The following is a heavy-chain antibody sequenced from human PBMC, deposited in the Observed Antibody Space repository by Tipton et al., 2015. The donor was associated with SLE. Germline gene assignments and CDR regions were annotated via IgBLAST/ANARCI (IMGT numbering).Heavy chain of an antibody. D-gene: IGHD2-21*02. Sequence: LRLSCTVSGGSIGTHYWSWIRQSAVKGLEYIGRIYAGETTNYHPPLKSRVTMSVDTSKHQFSLTLRSVTAADTAIYYCARGLQAFCGGDCPFDLWGQGTLATVSS. V-gene: IGHV4-4*07. CDR3: ARGLQAFCGGDCPFDL. CDR2: IYAGETT. J-gene: IGHJ5*02. CDR1: GGSIGTHY.